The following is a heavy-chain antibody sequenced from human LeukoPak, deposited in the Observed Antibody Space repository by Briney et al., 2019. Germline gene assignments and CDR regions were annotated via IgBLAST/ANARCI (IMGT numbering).Heavy chain of an antibody. CDR1: VYTFTGYY. CDR3: ARGSMVPTTADY. J-gene: IGHJ4*02. Sequence: ASVTVSCKASVYTFTGYYMHWVRQAPGQGLEWMGWINPNSGGTNYAQKFQGRVTMTRDTSISTAYMELSRLRSDDTAVYYCARGSMVPTTADYWGQGTLVTVSS. D-gene: IGHD3-10*01. V-gene: IGHV1-2*02. CDR2: INPNSGGT.